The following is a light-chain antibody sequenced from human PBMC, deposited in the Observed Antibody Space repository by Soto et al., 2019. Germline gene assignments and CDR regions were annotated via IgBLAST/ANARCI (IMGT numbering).Light chain of an antibody. CDR3: QQRSNWPPA. CDR2: DAS. V-gene: IGKV3-11*01. CDR1: QSVSSY. Sequence: EIVLTQSPATLSLSPGERATLSCRASQSVSSYLAWYQHKPGQAPRLLIYDASNRATGIPARFSGSGSGTDFTLTISRLEPEDFAVYYCQQRSNWPPAFGGGTRWISN. J-gene: IGKJ4*01.